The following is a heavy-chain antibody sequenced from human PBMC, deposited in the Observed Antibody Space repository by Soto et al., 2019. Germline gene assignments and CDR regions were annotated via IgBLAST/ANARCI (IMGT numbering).Heavy chain of an antibody. J-gene: IGHJ4*02. CDR3: ARGASVTPVNFYY. Sequence: ASETLSLTCAVYGGSFSGYYWSWIRQPPGKGLEWIGEINHSGSTNYNTSLKSRVTISVDTSNNQFSLKLSSVTAADTSVYYCARGASVTPVNFYYWGQGTLFTVSS. V-gene: IGHV4-34*01. D-gene: IGHD4-4*01. CDR2: INHSGST. CDR1: GGSFSGYY.